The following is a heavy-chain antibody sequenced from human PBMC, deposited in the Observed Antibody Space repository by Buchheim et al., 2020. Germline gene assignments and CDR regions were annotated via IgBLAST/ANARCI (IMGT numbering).Heavy chain of an antibody. CDR1: GFTFSNYA. D-gene: IGHD6-13*01. Sequence: QVQLVESGGGLVQPGRSLRLSCAASGFTFSNYAMHWVRQAPGKGLEWMELISYDGSNEYYASSVKGRVTISRDNSKNTLYLQMNSLRTEDTAVYYCARRSSSSYWYFDLWGRGTL. CDR2: ISYDGSNE. J-gene: IGHJ2*01. V-gene: IGHV3-30-3*01. CDR3: ARRSSSSYWYFDL.